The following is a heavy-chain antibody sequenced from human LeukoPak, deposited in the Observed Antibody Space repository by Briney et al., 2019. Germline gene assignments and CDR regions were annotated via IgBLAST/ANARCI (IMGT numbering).Heavy chain of an antibody. CDR3: ARLPGWSFYFDY. J-gene: IGHJ4*02. Sequence: SETLSLTCAVYGGSFSGYYWSWIRQPPGKGLEWIGEINHSGSTNYNPSLKSRVTISVDTSKNQFSLKLSSVTAADTAVYYCARLPGWSFYFDYWGQGTLVTVSS. V-gene: IGHV4-34*01. CDR2: INHSGST. CDR1: GGSFSGYY. D-gene: IGHD6-19*01.